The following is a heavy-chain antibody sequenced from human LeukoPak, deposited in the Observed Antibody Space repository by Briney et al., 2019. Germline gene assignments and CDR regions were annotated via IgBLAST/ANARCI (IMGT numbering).Heavy chain of an antibody. CDR2: IHYSGRT. D-gene: IGHD3-22*01. Sequence: SETLSLTCTVSGGSISSGDYYWSWIRQPPGRGLGWIGYIHYSGRTYYNPSLMSRVTMSVDTSKNQFSLKLSSVTAADTAVYYCARDSSGYDTLDYWGQGTLVTASS. J-gene: IGHJ4*02. CDR3: ARDSSGYDTLDY. CDR1: GGSISSGDYY. V-gene: IGHV4-30-4*01.